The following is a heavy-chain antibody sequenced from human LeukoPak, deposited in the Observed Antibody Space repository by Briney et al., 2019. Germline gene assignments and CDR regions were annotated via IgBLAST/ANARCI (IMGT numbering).Heavy chain of an antibody. J-gene: IGHJ4*02. Sequence: GGSLRLSCAASGFTFSTYGMHWVRQAPGKGLEWVAFIIYDGTNKYYVDSVKGRFTLSRDNSENMLFLQMNSLRADDTAVYYCARVSVGIEGDTSSYPLDYWGQGTLVTVSS. CDR1: GFTFSTYG. CDR3: ARVSVGIEGDTSSYPLDY. D-gene: IGHD3-22*01. V-gene: IGHV3-30*02. CDR2: IIYDGTNK.